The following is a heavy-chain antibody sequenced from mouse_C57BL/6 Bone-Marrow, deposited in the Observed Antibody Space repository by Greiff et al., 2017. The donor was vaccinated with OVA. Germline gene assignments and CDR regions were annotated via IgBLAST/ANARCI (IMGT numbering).Heavy chain of an antibody. CDR1: GFTFSSYA. D-gene: IGHD2-14*01. CDR3: ARRGIGATRYFDV. CDR2: ISDGGSYT. J-gene: IGHJ1*03. Sequence: EVQGVESGGGLVKPGGSLKLSCAASGFTFSSYAMSWVRQTPEKRLEWVATISDGGSYTYYPDNVKGRFTISRDNAKNNLYLQMSHLKSEDTAMYYCARRGIGATRYFDVWGTGTTVTVSS. V-gene: IGHV5-4*01.